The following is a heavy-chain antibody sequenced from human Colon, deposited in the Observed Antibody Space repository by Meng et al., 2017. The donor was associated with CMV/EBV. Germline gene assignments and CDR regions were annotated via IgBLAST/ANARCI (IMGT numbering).Heavy chain of an antibody. J-gene: IGHJ6*02. CDR2: ISTDGTTT. CDR3: TRDRILGSGTGGLDV. D-gene: IGHD3-10*01. CDR1: GFTFSSYW. Sequence: GESLKISCAASGFTFSSYWVYWVRQAPGKGLVCVSRISTDGTTTGYADSVRGRFTISRDHAKSMVYLQMNDLRAEDTAVYYCTRDRILGSGTGGLDVWGQGTTVTVSS. V-gene: IGHV3-74*01.